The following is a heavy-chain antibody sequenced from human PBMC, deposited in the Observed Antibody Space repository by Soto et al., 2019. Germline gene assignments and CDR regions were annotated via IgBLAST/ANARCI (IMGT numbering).Heavy chain of an antibody. Sequence: ASVKVSCKSSGCTFTSYGISWVRQSPGQGLEWMGWISAYNGNTNYAQKLQGRVTMTTDTSTSTAYMELRSLRSDDTAVYYCARDRPYQGIAVAGKLFDYWGQGTLVTVSS. V-gene: IGHV1-18*01. CDR2: ISAYNGNT. CDR1: GCTFTSYG. CDR3: ARDRPYQGIAVAGKLFDY. D-gene: IGHD6-19*01. J-gene: IGHJ4*02.